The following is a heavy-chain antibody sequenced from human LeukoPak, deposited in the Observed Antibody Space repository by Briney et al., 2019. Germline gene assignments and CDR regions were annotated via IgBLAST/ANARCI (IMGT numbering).Heavy chain of an antibody. D-gene: IGHD6-19*01. J-gene: IGHJ3*02. V-gene: IGHV1-46*01. CDR2: INPSGGST. Sequence: WASVKVSCKASGYTFTSYYMHWVRQAPGQGLEWMGIINPSGGSTSYAQKFQGRVAMTRDTSTSTVYMELSSLRSGDTAVYYCATPGKEYSSGPHDAFDIWGQRIMVTVSS. CDR3: ATPGKEYSSGPHDAFDI. CDR1: GYTFTSYY.